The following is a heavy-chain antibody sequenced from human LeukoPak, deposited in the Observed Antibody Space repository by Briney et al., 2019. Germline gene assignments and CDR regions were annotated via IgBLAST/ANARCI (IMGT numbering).Heavy chain of an antibody. V-gene: IGHV4-39*01. D-gene: IGHD6-13*01. CDR1: GGSISSSSYY. Sequence: SETLSLTCTVSGGSISSSSYYWGWIRQPPGKGLEWIGSIYYSGSTYYNPSLKSRVTISVDTSKNQFSLKLSSVTAAGTAVYYCARHSQTIIAAAGTNYFDYWGQGTLVTVSS. CDR2: IYYSGST. CDR3: ARHSQTIIAAAGTNYFDY. J-gene: IGHJ4*02.